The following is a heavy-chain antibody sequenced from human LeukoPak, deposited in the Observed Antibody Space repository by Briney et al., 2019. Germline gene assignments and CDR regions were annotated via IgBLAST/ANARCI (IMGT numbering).Heavy chain of an antibody. J-gene: IGHJ4*02. CDR2: IYNSGST. Sequence: SETLSLTCTVSGYSISSGYLWGWIRQPPGKGLEWIGSIYNSGSTYYNPSLKSRVTISIDTSKNQFSLTLSSVTAADTAVYYCAQDTTTGDLNWWGQGTLVTVSS. D-gene: IGHD1-1*01. CDR1: GYSISSGYL. CDR3: AQDTTTGDLNW. V-gene: IGHV4-38-2*02.